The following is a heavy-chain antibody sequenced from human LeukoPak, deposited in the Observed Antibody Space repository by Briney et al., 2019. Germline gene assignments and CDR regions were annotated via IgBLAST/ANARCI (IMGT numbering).Heavy chain of an antibody. CDR2: ISYDGSNK. V-gene: IGHV3-30*18. J-gene: IGHJ4*02. CDR3: AKSGHTHWDTVTDY. D-gene: IGHD4-17*01. Sequence: GGSLRLSCAASGFTFSSYGMHWVRQAPGKGLEWVAVISYDGSNKYYADSVKGRFTISRDNSKNTLYLQMNSLRAEDTAVYYCAKSGHTHWDTVTDYWGQGTLVTVSS. CDR1: GFTFSSYG.